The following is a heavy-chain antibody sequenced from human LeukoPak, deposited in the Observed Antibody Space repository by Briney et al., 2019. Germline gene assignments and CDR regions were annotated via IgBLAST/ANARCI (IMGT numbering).Heavy chain of an antibody. Sequence: SETLSLTCTVSGGSISSYYWSWIRQPPGKGLEWIGYIYYSGSTTYNPSLNSRVTISVDTSKNQFSLKLTSVTATDTAVYYCARQEYSGTYLFDYLGQGGMVGVSS. J-gene: IGHJ4*02. CDR3: ARQEYSGTYLFDY. CDR1: GGSISSYY. V-gene: IGHV4-59*08. CDR2: IYYSGST. D-gene: IGHD1-26*01.